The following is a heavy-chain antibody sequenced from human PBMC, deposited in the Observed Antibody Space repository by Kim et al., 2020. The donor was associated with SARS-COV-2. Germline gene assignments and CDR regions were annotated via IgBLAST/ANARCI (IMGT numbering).Heavy chain of an antibody. V-gene: IGHV3-23*01. CDR1: GFTFSSYA. CDR2: ISGSGGST. D-gene: IGHD6-19*01. Sequence: GGSLRLSCAASGFTFSSYAMSWVRQAPGKGLEWVSAISGSGGSTYYADSVKGRFTISRDNSKNTLYLQMNSLRAEDTAVYYCAKVGEKWLVLGYVDYWGQGTLVTVSS. CDR3: AKVGEKWLVLGYVDY. J-gene: IGHJ4*02.